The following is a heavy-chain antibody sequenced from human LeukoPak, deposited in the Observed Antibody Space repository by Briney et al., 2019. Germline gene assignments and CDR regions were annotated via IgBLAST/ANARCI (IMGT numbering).Heavy chain of an antibody. CDR2: INHSGST. J-gene: IGHJ4*02. V-gene: IGHV4-34*01. CDR3: ARHDYGGRSDY. Sequence: SETLSLTCAVYGGSFSGYYWSWIRQPPGKGLEWIGKINHSGSTNYNPSLKSRVTISVDTSKNQFSLKLSSVTAADTAVYYCARHDYGGRSDYWGQGTLVTVSS. D-gene: IGHD4-17*01. CDR1: GGSFSGYY.